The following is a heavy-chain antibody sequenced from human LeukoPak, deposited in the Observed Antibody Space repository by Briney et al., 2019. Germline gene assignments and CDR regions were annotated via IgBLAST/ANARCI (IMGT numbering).Heavy chain of an antibody. Sequence: PSETLSLTCTVSGGSISSSSYYWGWIRQPPGKGLEWIGSIYYSGSTYYNPSLKSRVTISVDTSKNQFTLKLSSVTAADTAVYYCARHGGLQWLATPNPNFDYWGQGTLVTVSS. CDR2: IYYSGST. J-gene: IGHJ4*02. V-gene: IGHV4-39*01. D-gene: IGHD6-19*01. CDR3: ARHGGLQWLATPNPNFDY. CDR1: GGSISSSSYY.